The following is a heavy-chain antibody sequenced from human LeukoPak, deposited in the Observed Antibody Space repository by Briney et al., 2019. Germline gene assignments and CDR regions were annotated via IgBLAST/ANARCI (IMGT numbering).Heavy chain of an antibody. CDR1: GGSIIRSSYY. CDR2: IYYSGSH. CDR3: VREGALAAAPGY. D-gene: IGHD2-2*01. Sequence: PSETLSLTCTFSGGSIIRSSYYSGWIRQPPGKGLECIGSIYYSGSHCYNPSLKSRVIISVDTSKNQFSLKLSSVSAADTAVYYCVREGALAAAPGYWGQGILVTFSS. V-gene: IGHV4-39*07. J-gene: IGHJ4*02.